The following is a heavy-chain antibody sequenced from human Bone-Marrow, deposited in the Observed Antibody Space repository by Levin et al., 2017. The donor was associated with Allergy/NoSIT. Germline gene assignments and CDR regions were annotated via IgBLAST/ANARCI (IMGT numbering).Heavy chain of an antibody. CDR2: ISSSSSYI. CDR3: ARFGPVGATDY. Sequence: GGSLRLSCAASGFTFSSYSMNWVRQAPGKGLEWVSSISSSSSYIYYADSVKGRFTISRDNAKNSLYLQMNSLRAEDTAVYYCARFGPVGATDYWGQGTLVTVSS. D-gene: IGHD1-26*01. CDR1: GFTFSSYS. J-gene: IGHJ4*02. V-gene: IGHV3-21*01.